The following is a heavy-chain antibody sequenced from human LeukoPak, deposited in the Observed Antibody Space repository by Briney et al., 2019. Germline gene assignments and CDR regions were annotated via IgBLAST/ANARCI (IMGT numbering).Heavy chain of an antibody. D-gene: IGHD3-16*01. CDR2: IYYSGST. CDR3: AKHLTNAYYDMIWFDP. V-gene: IGHV4-59*11. Sequence: SETLSLTWSVSGGSMSSHYWSWIRQPPGKGLEWIGDIYYSGSTNYNPSLMSRVTISLDTSKNQFSLKLSSVTAADTAVYYCAKHLTNAYYDMIWFDPWGQGTLVTVSS. J-gene: IGHJ5*02. CDR1: GGSMSSHY.